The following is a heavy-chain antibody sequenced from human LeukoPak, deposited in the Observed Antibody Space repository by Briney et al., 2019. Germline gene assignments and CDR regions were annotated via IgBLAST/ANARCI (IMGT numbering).Heavy chain of an antibody. D-gene: IGHD3-9*01. CDR1: GGSISSHY. J-gene: IGHJ4*02. V-gene: IGHV4-59*08. Sequence: SETLSLTCTVSGGSISSHYWSWIRQPPGKGLEWIGYIYYSGSTNYNPSLKSRVTISVDTSKNQFSLKLSSVTAADTAVYYCARAYYDILTGYYTLDYWGQGTLVTVSS. CDR2: IYYSGST. CDR3: ARAYYDILTGYYTLDY.